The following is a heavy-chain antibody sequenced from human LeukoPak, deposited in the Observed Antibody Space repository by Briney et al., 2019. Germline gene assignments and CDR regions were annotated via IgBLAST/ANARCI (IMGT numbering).Heavy chain of an antibody. J-gene: IGHJ4*02. Sequence: QSGGSLRLSCAASGLTFDDYAMHWVRQAPGKGLEWVSGISWNSGSIGYADSVKGRFTISRDNSKDTLYLQMHSLRAEDTAVYYCANNWNADYWGQGTLVTVSS. CDR1: GLTFDDYA. CDR2: ISWNSGSI. CDR3: ANNWNADY. V-gene: IGHV3-9*01. D-gene: IGHD1-20*01.